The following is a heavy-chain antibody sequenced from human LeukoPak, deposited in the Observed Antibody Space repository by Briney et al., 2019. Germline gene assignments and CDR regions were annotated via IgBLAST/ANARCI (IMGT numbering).Heavy chain of an antibody. D-gene: IGHD3-10*01. CDR3: ARAGPKGSGSYYAFDY. CDR1: GFPFSAYA. CDR2: ISASGDTI. Sequence: GGSLRLSCAASGFPFSAYAMSWVRQAPGKGLEWVSAISASGDTIYYADSVKGRFTISRDNAKNSLYLQMNSLRAEDTAVYYCARAGPKGSGSYYAFDYWGQGTLVTVSS. V-gene: IGHV3-11*01. J-gene: IGHJ4*02.